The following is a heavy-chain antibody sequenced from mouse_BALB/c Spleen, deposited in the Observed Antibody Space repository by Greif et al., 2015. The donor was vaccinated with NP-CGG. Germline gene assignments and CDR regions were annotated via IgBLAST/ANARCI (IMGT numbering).Heavy chain of an antibody. CDR2: ILPGSGST. CDR3: ARTGSYWYFDV. V-gene: IGHV1-9*01. Sequence: LVESGAELMKPGASVKISCKATGYTFSSFWIEWVKQRPGHGLEWIGEILPGSGSTNYNEKFKGKATFTADTSSNTVYMQLSSLTSEDSSVYYCARTGSYWYFDVWGAGTTVTVSS. J-gene: IGHJ1*01. CDR1: GYTFSSFW.